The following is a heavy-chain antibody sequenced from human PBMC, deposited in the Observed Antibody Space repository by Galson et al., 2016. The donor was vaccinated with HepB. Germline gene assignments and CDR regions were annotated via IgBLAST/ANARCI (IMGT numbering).Heavy chain of an antibody. CDR2: ISYDGSIK. CDR3: ARVTPVAGKNA. J-gene: IGHJ5*02. D-gene: IGHD6-19*01. Sequence: SLRLSCAASGFPFNSYAMHWVCQAPGKGLEFVAVISYDGSIKLYAESVKGRFTVSRDNSKNTLYLQMSNLRPEDTAVYYCARVTPVAGKNAWGQGTLVTVSS. V-gene: IGHV3-30-3*01. CDR1: GFPFNSYA.